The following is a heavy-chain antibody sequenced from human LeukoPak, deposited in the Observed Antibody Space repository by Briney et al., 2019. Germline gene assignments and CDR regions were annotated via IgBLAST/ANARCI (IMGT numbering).Heavy chain of an antibody. V-gene: IGHV1-8*01. CDR2: MNPNTGNT. J-gene: IGHJ5*02. D-gene: IGHD6-19*01. CDR1: EYTFTSYD. CDR3: ARDRRLFTAVAGKGWLEP. Sequence: ASVKVSCKASEYTFTSYDINWVRQAPGQGLEWMGWMNPNTGNTGYAQTFQGRVTMTTNTSISTAYMELSSLTSEDTAVYYCARDRRLFTAVAGKGWLEPWGQGTLVTVSS.